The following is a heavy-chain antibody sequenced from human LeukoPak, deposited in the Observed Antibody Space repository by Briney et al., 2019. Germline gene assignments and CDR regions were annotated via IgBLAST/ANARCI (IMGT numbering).Heavy chain of an antibody. CDR2: INPKSGGT. D-gene: IGHD6-19*01. Sequence: ASVKVSCKASGYKFIDYYIHWVRQAPGQGFEWMGWINPKSGGTNYAQKFQGRVTMTRDTSISTAYMELSRLRSDDTAVYYCARVWGIAVAGSLTPTLGALDHWGQGTLVTVSS. CDR1: GYKFIDYY. J-gene: IGHJ4*02. V-gene: IGHV1-2*02. CDR3: ARVWGIAVAGSLTPTLGALDH.